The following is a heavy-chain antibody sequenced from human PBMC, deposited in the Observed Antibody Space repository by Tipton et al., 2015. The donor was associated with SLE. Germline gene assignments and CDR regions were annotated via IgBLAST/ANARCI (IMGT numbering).Heavy chain of an antibody. V-gene: IGHV4-34*01. Sequence: TLSLTCAVYGGSFSGYYWSWIRQPPGKGLEWIGEINHSGSTYYNPSLNSRLTISVDTSKNQFSLNLSSVTAADTAVYYCARHPRSQLLRSGAFDLWGQGTVVIVSS. D-gene: IGHD1-26*01. J-gene: IGHJ3*01. CDR1: GGSFSGYY. CDR2: INHSGST. CDR3: ARHPRSQLLRSGAFDL.